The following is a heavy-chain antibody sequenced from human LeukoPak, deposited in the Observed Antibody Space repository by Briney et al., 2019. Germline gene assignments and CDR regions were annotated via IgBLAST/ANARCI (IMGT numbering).Heavy chain of an antibody. D-gene: IGHD4-17*01. CDR2: VSNDGSTT. J-gene: IGHJ4*02. CDR1: GFTFNNYG. CDR3: AKHTTLPPSYYFDY. Sequence: PGTSLRLSCAASGFTFNNYGMSWVRQAPGKGLYWVGIVSNDGSTTYYADSVRGRFTISRDNSENTLYLQMNNLRPEDTAAYYCAKHTTLPPSYYFDYWGQGTLVTVSS. V-gene: IGHV3-30*18.